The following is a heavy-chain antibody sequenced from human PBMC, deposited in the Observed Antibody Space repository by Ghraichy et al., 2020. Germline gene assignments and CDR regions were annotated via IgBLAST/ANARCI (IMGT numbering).Heavy chain of an antibody. CDR1: GFTFSSYA. J-gene: IGHJ6*02. CDR2: ISGSGGST. D-gene: IGHD6-6*01. V-gene: IGHV3-23*01. Sequence: GGSPRLSCAASGFTFSSYAMSWVRQAPGKGLEWVSAISGSGGSTYYADSVKGRFTISRDNSKNTLYLQMNSLRDEDTAVYYCAKSAGSSSSHYYYYYGMDVWGQGTTVTVSS. CDR3: AKSAGSSSSHYYYYYGMDV.